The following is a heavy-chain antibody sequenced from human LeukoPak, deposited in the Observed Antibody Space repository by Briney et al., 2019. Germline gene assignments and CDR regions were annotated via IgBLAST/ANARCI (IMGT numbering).Heavy chain of an antibody. J-gene: IGHJ4*02. CDR2: IYYSGST. V-gene: IGHV4-61*01. CDR3: ARDRGDSGSSFDY. D-gene: IGHD1-26*01. Sequence: NPSETLSLTCTVSGGSVSSGSDYWSWIRQPPGKGLEWIGYIYYSGSTNYNPSLKSRVTISVDTSKNQFSLKLSSVTAADTAVYYCARDRGDSGSSFDYWGQGTLVTVSS. CDR1: GGSVSSGSDY.